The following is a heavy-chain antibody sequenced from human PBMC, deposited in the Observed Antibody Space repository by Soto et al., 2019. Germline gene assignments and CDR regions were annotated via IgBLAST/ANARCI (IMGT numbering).Heavy chain of an antibody. D-gene: IGHD2-8*01. CDR3: ARDLHIVLMVYEGPFGP. Sequence: ASVKVSCKASGYTFTSYGISWVRQAPGQGLEWMGWISAYNGNANYAQKLQGRVTMTTDTSTSTAYMELRSLRSDDTAVYYCARDLHIVLMVYEGPFGPWGQGTLVTVSS. CDR1: GYTFTSYG. V-gene: IGHV1-18*04. J-gene: IGHJ5*02. CDR2: ISAYNGNA.